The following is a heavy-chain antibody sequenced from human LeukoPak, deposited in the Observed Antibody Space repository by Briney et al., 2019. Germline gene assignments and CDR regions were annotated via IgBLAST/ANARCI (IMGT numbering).Heavy chain of an antibody. CDR1: GFTFSSYS. D-gene: IGHD3-16*01. CDR2: IKQDGSEK. V-gene: IGHV3-7*01. J-gene: IGHJ6*03. Sequence: GGSLRLSCAASGFTFSSYSMNWVRQAPGKGLEWVANIKQDGSEKYYVDSVKGRFTISRDNAKNSLYLQMNSLRAEDTAVYYCASSKRGDYYYMDVWGKGTTVTVSS. CDR3: ASSKRGDYYYMDV.